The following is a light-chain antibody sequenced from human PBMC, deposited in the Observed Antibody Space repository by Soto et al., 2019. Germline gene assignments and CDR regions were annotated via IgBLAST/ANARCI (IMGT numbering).Light chain of an antibody. CDR3: TSFAPGRVYV. Sequence: QSALTQPASVSVSPGHSITLSCSGTSSDSGAYDYVSWYHQHPGRAPKLIIYEVSHRFSGLSYRFSGSKSGNTASLTISGLQAEDEGDYYCTSFAPGRVYVFGSGTKVTVL. J-gene: IGLJ1*01. CDR1: SSDSGAYDY. V-gene: IGLV2-14*03. CDR2: EVS.